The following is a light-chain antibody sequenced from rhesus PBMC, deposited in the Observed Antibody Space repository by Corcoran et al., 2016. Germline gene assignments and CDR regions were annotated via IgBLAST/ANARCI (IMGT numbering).Light chain of an antibody. CDR2: YAS. J-gene: IGKJ4*01. V-gene: IGKV1-66*01. CDR3: QQYNNSPLT. CDR1: QGLNHY. Sequence: DIQMTQSPSSLSASVGDRVTITCRASQGLNHYLSWYQQKQGKAPKHLLSYASSLETGVPSRLSGSGSGTDYTLTISSLKPEDIATYDCQQYNNSPLTFGGGTKVEIK.